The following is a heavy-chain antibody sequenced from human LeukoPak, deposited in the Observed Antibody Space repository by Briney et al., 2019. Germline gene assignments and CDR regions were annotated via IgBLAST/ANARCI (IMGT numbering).Heavy chain of an antibody. J-gene: IGHJ2*01. D-gene: IGHD6-13*01. CDR3: AGNEGMNGHWYFHL. CDR2: ISYDGSHT. Sequence: GGSLRLSCAASGFTFSDYVMHWVRQAPGNGLEWVAFISYDGSHTGYADSVKGRFTISRDNSKNTVFLQLNSLRGEDTALYYCAGNEGMNGHWYFHLWGRGTLVTISS. CDR1: GFTFSDYV. V-gene: IGHV3-30*04.